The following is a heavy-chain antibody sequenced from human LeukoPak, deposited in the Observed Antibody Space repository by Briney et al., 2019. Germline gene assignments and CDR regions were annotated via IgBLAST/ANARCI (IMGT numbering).Heavy chain of an antibody. J-gene: IGHJ4*02. CDR1: GFPFSSHG. V-gene: IGHV3-23*01. D-gene: IGHD5-12*01. Sequence: GGSLRLSCAGSGFPFSSHGMNWVRRAPGKGLEWVSGISPGGGPTYYADSVRGRFSISRVDLKDTLYLQMKNLRAEDTAVYYCAKDGAWLRFDDWGQGILVTVSS. CDR2: ISPGGGPT. CDR3: AKDGAWLRFDD.